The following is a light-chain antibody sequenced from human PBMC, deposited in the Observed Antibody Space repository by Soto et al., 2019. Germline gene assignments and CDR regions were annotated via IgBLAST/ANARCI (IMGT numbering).Light chain of an antibody. Sequence: QSVLTQPRSVSGSPGQSVAISCTGTSSNVGGYNYVSWFQQHPGKVPKFLIYDVSKRPSGVPDRFSGSKSGNTASLTISGLQAEDEADYYCCSYEGTYTPYVFGTGTKLTVL. CDR1: SSNVGGYNY. J-gene: IGLJ1*01. CDR3: CSYEGTYTPYV. CDR2: DVS. V-gene: IGLV2-11*01.